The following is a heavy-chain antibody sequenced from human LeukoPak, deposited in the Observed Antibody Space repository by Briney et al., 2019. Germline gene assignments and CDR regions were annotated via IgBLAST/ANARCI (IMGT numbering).Heavy chain of an antibody. CDR2: SYYNGNT. J-gene: IGHJ4*02. CDR3: ARVEYSSSCDY. D-gene: IGHD6-6*01. V-gene: IGHV4-59*12. Sequence: SETLSLTCTVSGGSITNYYWSWIRQPPGKGLEWIGFSYYNGNTNYNPSLKSRVTISVDTSKNQFSLKLSSVTAADTAVYYCARVEYSSSCDYWGQGTLVTVSS. CDR1: GGSITNYY.